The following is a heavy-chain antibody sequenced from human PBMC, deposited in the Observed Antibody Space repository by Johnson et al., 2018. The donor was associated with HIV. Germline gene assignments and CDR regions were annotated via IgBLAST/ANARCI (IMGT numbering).Heavy chain of an antibody. J-gene: IGHJ3*02. D-gene: IGHD1-26*01. CDR2: IKQDGSEK. CDR1: GFTFSSYW. Sequence: EVQLVESGGGVVQPGGSLRLSCAASGFTFSSYWMNWVRQAPGKGLEWVASIKQDGSEKYYVDSVKGRFTISRDNAKNSLYLQMNSLRAEDTALYYCAKVHSGQLVGYAFDIWGQGTMVTVSS. CDR3: AKVHSGQLVGYAFDI. V-gene: IGHV3-7*03.